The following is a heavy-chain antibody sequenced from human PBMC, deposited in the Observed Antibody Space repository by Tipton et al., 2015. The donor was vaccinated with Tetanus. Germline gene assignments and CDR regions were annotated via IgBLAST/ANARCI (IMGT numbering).Heavy chain of an antibody. Sequence: QLVQSGAEVKPSETLSLTCTVSGDSISSYYWSWIRQPPGRGLEWIGHIYYTGNTRYSPSLKSRVTISVDPSKNQFSLKRSSVTAADTAVYYCARANGPGSYLDYWGQGTLVTVSS. CDR2: IYYTGNT. CDR1: GDSISSYY. J-gene: IGHJ4*02. D-gene: IGHD2-8*01. CDR3: ARANGPGSYLDY. V-gene: IGHV4-59*12.